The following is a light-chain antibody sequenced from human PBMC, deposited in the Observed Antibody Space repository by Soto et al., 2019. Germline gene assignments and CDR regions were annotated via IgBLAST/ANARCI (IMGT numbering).Light chain of an antibody. CDR2: GVT. J-gene: IGLJ1*01. Sequence: QSVLTQPASVSESPGQSITISCAGTSSDIGGYNYVSWYQQHPDKAPKLMIYGVTNRPSGVSDRFSGSKSGNTASLTTSGLQAEDEADYYCTSYTGSSTYVFGTGTKVTVL. V-gene: IGLV2-14*01. CDR3: TSYTGSSTYV. CDR1: SSDIGGYNY.